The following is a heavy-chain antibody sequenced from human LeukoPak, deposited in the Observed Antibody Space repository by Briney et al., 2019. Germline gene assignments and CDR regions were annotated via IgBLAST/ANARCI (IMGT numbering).Heavy chain of an antibody. CDR1: GFTFSSYA. D-gene: IGHD6-13*01. V-gene: IGHV3-23*01. CDR3: AIKGGYSSSWYLSYFDY. CDR2: ISGSGGST. J-gene: IGHJ4*02. Sequence: GGSLRLSCAASGFTFSSYAMSGVRQAPGKGLEWVSAISGSGGSTYYADSVKGRFTISRDNSKNTLYLQMNSLRAEDTAVYYCAIKGGYSSSWYLSYFDYWGQGTLVTVSS.